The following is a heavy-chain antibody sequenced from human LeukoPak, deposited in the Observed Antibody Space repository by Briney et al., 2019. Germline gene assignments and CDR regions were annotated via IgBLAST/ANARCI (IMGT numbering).Heavy chain of an antibody. Sequence: GGSLRLSCAASGFTLSSNYMSWVRQAPGKGLEWVSVIYSGGSTYYADSVKGRFTISRDNSKNTLYLQMNSLRAEDTAVYYCARRQQLVRSYYYYYYMDVWGKGTTVTISS. CDR1: GFTLSSNY. J-gene: IGHJ6*03. CDR2: IYSGGST. CDR3: ARRQQLVRSYYYYYYMDV. D-gene: IGHD6-13*01. V-gene: IGHV3-53*01.